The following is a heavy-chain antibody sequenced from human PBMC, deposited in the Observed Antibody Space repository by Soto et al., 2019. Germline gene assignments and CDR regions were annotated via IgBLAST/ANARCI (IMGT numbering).Heavy chain of an antibody. CDR3: ARHAAYDSVWGKSDGSDY. CDR2: MYYSGAT. D-gene: IGHD3-16*01. V-gene: IGHV4-39*01. J-gene: IGHJ4*02. Sequence: QLQLQESGPGLVKPSETLSLSCTVSGGYLSSNSYYWDWIRQPPGKGLEWIGSMYYSGATYHNPSLQSRVTISVDTSKNQFCLHLSSVTAADTAVYYCARHAAYDSVWGKSDGSDYWGQGTLVTVSS. CDR1: GGYLSSNSYY.